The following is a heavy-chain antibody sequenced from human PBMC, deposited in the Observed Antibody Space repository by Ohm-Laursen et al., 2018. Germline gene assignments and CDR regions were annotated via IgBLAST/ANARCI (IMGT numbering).Heavy chain of an antibody. D-gene: IGHD3-16*01. V-gene: IGHV3-23*01. CDR1: GFTFSNYG. CDR2: ISDSGDDT. CDR3: AREVPGIVASRGGG. Sequence: GSLRLSCAASGFTFSNYGMNWVCQAPGKGLEWVSRISDSGDDTYYADSVKGRSTISRDKSKTTLYLQMNSLRVEDSAMYFCAREVPGIVASRGGGWGQGTLVTVSS. J-gene: IGHJ4*02.